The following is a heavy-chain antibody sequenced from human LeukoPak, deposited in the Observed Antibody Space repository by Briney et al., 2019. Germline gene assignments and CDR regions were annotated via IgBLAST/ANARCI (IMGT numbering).Heavy chain of an antibody. J-gene: IGHJ4*02. D-gene: IGHD6-19*01. V-gene: IGHV4-39*07. CDR3: ARVPHQIAMDPPYYFDY. CDR2: IYYTGST. CDR1: GGSISSSTYY. Sequence: PSETLSLTCTVSGGSISSSTYYWGWVRQPPGKGLEWIGSIYYTGSTYYNPSLKSRVTISVDTSKNQFSLKLSSVTAADTAVYYCARVPHQIAMDPPYYFDYWGQGTLVTVSS.